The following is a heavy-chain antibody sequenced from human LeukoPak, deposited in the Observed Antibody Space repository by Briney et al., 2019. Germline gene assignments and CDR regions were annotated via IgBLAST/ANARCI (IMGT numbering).Heavy chain of an antibody. D-gene: IGHD3-22*01. CDR2: INTNTGNP. V-gene: IGHV7-4-1*02. CDR1: GYTFTSYA. J-gene: IGHJ4*02. CDR3: ARDQNAAGIYYDSSGPPDY. Sequence: ASVKVSCKASGYTFTSYAINWVRQAPGQGLEWMGWINTNTGNPTSAQGFTGRFLFSLDTSVSTAYLQISSLKAEDTAVYYCARDQNAAGIYYDSSGPPDYWGQGTLVTVSS.